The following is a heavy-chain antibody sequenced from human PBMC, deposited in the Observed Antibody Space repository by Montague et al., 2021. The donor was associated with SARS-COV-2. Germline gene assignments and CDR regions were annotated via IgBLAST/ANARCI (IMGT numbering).Heavy chain of an antibody. D-gene: IGHD2-15*01. Sequence: SLRLSCAASGFTFNNYAMSWVHQTPGKGLEWVSAISGNDGSTYYADSVKGRFTISRDNSKNTLYLQMNSLRAEDTAVYYCVKGDCSGGHCYSSDYWGQGTLVTVSS. CDR1: GFTFNNYA. CDR3: VKGDCSGGHCYSSDY. V-gene: IGHV3-23*01. CDR2: ISGNDGST. J-gene: IGHJ4*02.